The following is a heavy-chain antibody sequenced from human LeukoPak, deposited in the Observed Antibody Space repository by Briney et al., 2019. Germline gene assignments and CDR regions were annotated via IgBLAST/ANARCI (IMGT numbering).Heavy chain of an antibody. Sequence: PGGSLRLSCAASGFSVSSNFLTWVRQAPGKGLEWVSVIYSSGTTYYADSVKGRFTISRDNSNNTLFLQMNSLRAEDTAVYYCARDLFGSGSFYGFWGQGTLVTVSS. CDR2: IYSSGTT. CDR3: ARDLFGSGSFYGF. D-gene: IGHD3-10*01. V-gene: IGHV3-66*01. J-gene: IGHJ4*02. CDR1: GFSVSSNF.